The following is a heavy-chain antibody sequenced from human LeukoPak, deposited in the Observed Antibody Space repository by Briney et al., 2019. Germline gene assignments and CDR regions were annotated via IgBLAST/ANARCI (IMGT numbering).Heavy chain of an antibody. CDR2: IIPIFGTA. CDR1: GGTFSSYA. J-gene: IGHJ6*04. D-gene: IGHD3-10*01. Sequence: ASVEVSCKASGGTFSSYAISWVRQAPGQGLEWMGGIIPIFGTANYAQKFQGRVTITADESTSTAYMELSSLRSEDTAVYYCASRQEGSGSYYYYYYGMDVWGKGTTVTVSS. CDR3: ASRQEGSGSYYYYYYGMDV. V-gene: IGHV1-69*13.